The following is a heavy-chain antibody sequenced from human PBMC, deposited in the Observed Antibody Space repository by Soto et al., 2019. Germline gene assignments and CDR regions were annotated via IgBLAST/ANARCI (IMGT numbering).Heavy chain of an antibody. CDR3: VKDESINWYSGHFRH. CDR2: INWNSGSI. Sequence: GGSLRLSCAASGFTFDYYAMHWVRQVPGKGLEWVSGINWNSGSIGYGDSVKGRFAISRDNAKSSLHLQMNSLSAEDTAFYYCVKDESINWYSGHFRHWGQGTLVTVSS. D-gene: IGHD6-13*01. V-gene: IGHV3-9*01. CDR1: GFTFDYYA. J-gene: IGHJ1*01.